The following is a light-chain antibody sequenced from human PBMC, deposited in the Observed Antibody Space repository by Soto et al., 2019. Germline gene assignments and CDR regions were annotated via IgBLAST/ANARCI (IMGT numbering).Light chain of an antibody. CDR2: NAS. V-gene: IGKV1-39*01. J-gene: IGKJ2*01. Sequence: DIQMTQSPSSLSASVGDRVTITCRASQSIGSYLSWYQQQAGKAPKLLIYNASNLQSWVPSRFSGSGSGTDFTLTISSLQPEDFATYYCQQSSIAPRTFGQGTKLEIK. CDR3: QQSSIAPRT. CDR1: QSIGSY.